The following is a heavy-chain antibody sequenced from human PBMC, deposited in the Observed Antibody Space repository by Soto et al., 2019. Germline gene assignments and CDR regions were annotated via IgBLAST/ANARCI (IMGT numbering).Heavy chain of an antibody. D-gene: IGHD3-10*01. CDR3: VRDLNYGLYYFDY. J-gene: IGHJ4*02. CDR1: GGSISGSY. Sequence: SETLSLTCSVSGGSISGSYWGWIRQPPGKRLEWIGSMYPTGSTYYNPSLKSRVTMSVDTSNNEFSLKLTSVTAADTAVYHCVRDLNYGLYYFDYWGQGTLVTVSS. V-gene: IGHV4-38-2*02. CDR2: MYPTGST.